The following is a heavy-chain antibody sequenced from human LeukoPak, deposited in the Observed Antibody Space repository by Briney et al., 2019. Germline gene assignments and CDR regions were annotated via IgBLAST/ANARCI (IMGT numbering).Heavy chain of an antibody. CDR1: GGTFSSYA. J-gene: IGHJ5*02. CDR3: ATEHSSGWYWFDP. V-gene: IGHV1-69*01. Sequence: ASVEVSCKASGGTFSSYAISWVRQAPGQGLEWMGGIIPIFGTANYAQTFQGRVTITADESTSTAYMELSSLRSEDTAVYYCATEHSSGWYWFDPWGQGTLVTVSS. CDR2: IIPIFGTA. D-gene: IGHD6-19*01.